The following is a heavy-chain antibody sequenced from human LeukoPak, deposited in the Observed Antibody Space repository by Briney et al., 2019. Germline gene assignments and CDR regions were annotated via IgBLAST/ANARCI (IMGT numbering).Heavy chain of an antibody. CDR1: GGSFSGYY. CDR3: ALAGVGPTGDQ. D-gene: IGHD1-26*01. CDR2: INHSGST. V-gene: IGHV4-34*01. J-gene: IGHJ1*01. Sequence: SETLSLTCAVYGGSFSGYYWSWIRQPPGKGLEWIGEINHSGSTNYNPSLKSRVTISVDTSKNQFSLKLSSVTAADTAVYYCALAGVGPTGDQWGQGPLVTVSS.